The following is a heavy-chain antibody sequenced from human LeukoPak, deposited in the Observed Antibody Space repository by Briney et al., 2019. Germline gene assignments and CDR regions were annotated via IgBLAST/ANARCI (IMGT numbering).Heavy chain of an antibody. V-gene: IGHV1-69*05. D-gene: IGHD2-8*01. J-gene: IGHJ4*02. CDR3: ARDLGVYCTNGVCYTGRNSSSWDDY. CDR2: IIPIFGTA. Sequence: SVKVSCKASGGTFSSYAISWVRQAPGQGLEWMGGIIPIFGTANYAQKFQGRVTITTDESASTAYMELSSLRSEDTAVYYCARDLGVYCTNGVCYTGRNSSSWDDYWGQGTLVTVSS. CDR1: GGTFSSYA.